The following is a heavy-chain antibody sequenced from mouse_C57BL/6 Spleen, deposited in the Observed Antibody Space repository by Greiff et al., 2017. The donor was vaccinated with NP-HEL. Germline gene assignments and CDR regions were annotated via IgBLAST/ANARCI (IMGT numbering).Heavy chain of an antibody. CDR1: GYAFSSSW. CDR3: ARVRANWGHFDY. Sequence: VQRVESGPELVKPGASVKISCKASGYAFSSSWMNWVKQRPGKGLEWIGRIYPGDGDTNYNGKFKGKATLTADKSSSTAYMQLSSLTAEESAVYFCARVRANWGHFDYWGQGTTLTVSS. D-gene: IGHD4-1*01. J-gene: IGHJ2*01. V-gene: IGHV1-82*01. CDR2: IYPGDGDT.